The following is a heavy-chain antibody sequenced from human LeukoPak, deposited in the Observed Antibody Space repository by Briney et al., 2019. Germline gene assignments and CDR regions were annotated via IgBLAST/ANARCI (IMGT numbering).Heavy chain of an antibody. J-gene: IGHJ4*02. Sequence: SETLSLTCAVSGGSISSSNWWSWVRQPPGKGLEWIGEIYHSGSTNYNPSLKSRVTISVDKSKNQFSLKLSSVTAADTAVYYCARGPIQLWLRSGNYFDYWGQGTLVTVSS. CDR3: ARGPIQLWLRSGNYFDY. D-gene: IGHD5-18*01. V-gene: IGHV4-4*02. CDR2: IYHSGST. CDR1: GGSISSSNW.